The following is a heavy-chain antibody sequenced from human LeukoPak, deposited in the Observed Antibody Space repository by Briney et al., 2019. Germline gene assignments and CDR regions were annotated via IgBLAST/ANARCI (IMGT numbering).Heavy chain of an antibody. CDR2: IRSKAHGGTT. V-gene: IGHV3-49*04. CDR3: TSIGDCSSTSCRSYYYYYYGMDV. J-gene: IGHJ6*02. Sequence: PGGSLRLSCAASGFTFSSYAMSWVRQAPGKGLEWVGFIRSKAHGGTTEYAASVKGRFTISRDDSKSIAYLQMNSLKTEDTAVYYCTSIGDCSSTSCRSYYYYYYGMDVWGQGTTVTVSS. D-gene: IGHD2-2*01. CDR1: GFTFSSYA.